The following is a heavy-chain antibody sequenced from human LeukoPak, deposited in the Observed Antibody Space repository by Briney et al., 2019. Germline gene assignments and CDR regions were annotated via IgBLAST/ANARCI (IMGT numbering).Heavy chain of an antibody. CDR1: GFTFSRYS. V-gene: IGHV3-21*01. CDR2: ISSSSNYI. Sequence: SGGSLRLSCTASGFTFSRYSMNCIRQAPGKGLEWVSSISSSSNYIYYADSVKGRFTISRDNAKNSLYLQMNSLRAEDTAVYYCAKTTVSNYYYYYMDVWGKGTTVTVSS. CDR3: AKTTVSNYYYYYMDV. D-gene: IGHD4-17*01. J-gene: IGHJ6*03.